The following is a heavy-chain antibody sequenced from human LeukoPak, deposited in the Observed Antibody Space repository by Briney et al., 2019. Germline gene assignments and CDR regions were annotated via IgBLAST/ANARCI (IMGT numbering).Heavy chain of an antibody. Sequence: PSETLSLTCTVSGGSISSSSYYWSWIRQPAGKGLEWIGRIYTSGSTNYNPSLKSRVTISVDTSKNQFSLKLSSVTAADTAVYYWARDIGDGEAFDIWGQGTMVTVSS. CDR2: IYTSGST. D-gene: IGHD2-21*01. CDR3: ARDIGDGEAFDI. V-gene: IGHV4-61*02. J-gene: IGHJ3*02. CDR1: GGSISSSSYY.